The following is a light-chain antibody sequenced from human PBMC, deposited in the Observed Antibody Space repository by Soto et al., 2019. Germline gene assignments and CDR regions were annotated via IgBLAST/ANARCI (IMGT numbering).Light chain of an antibody. V-gene: IGLV2-11*01. CDR2: DVS. J-gene: IGLJ2*01. CDR1: SSDVGGYNY. CDR3: CSPRSV. Sequence: QSALTQPRSVSGSPGQSVTISCTGTSSDVGGYNYVSWYQQHPGKAPKLMIYDVSKRPSGVPDRFSGSKSGNTASLTISGLQAEDEADYSCCSPRSVFGGGTKLTVL.